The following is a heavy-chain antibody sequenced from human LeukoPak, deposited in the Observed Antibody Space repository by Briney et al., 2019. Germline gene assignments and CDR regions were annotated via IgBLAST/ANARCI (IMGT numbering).Heavy chain of an antibody. J-gene: IGHJ4*02. CDR1: GFTFDDYG. Sequence: GGSLRLSCAASGFTFDDYGMSWVRQAPGKGLGWVSGINWNGGSTGYADSVKGRFTISRDNAKNSLYLQMNSLRAEDTALYYCARGIAVAGTGFFDYWGQGTLVTVSS. CDR3: ARGIAVAGTGFFDY. D-gene: IGHD6-19*01. V-gene: IGHV3-20*04. CDR2: INWNGGST.